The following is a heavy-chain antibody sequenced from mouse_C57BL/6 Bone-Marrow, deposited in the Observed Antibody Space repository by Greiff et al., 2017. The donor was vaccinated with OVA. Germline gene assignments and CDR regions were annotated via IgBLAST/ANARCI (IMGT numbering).Heavy chain of an antibody. CDR1: GFSLTSYG. Sequence: VKVVESGPGLVAPSQSLSITCTVSGFSLTSYGVDWVRQPPGQGLEWLGVIWGGGSTNYNSALMSRLSISKDNSKSQVFLKMNSLQTDDTAMYYCAILTTVVAKGAMDYWGQGTSVTVSS. CDR2: IWGGGST. D-gene: IGHD1-1*01. CDR3: AILTTVVAKGAMDY. V-gene: IGHV2-9*01. J-gene: IGHJ4*01.